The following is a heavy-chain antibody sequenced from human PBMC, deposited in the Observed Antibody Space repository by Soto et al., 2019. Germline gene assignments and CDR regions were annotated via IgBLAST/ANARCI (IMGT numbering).Heavy chain of an antibody. Sequence: QVQLVQSGAEVKKPGASVKVSCKASGYTLTTNDMHWARQAPGQGLEWMGRINPSGGSTTYAQRFQGRVTMTRDTSTSTVYMELSSLRSEDTAVYYCVRRAYGDYSDAFDIWGQGTMVTVSS. V-gene: IGHV1-46*01. CDR3: VRRAYGDYSDAFDI. CDR1: GYTLTTND. D-gene: IGHD4-17*01. CDR2: INPSGGST. J-gene: IGHJ3*02.